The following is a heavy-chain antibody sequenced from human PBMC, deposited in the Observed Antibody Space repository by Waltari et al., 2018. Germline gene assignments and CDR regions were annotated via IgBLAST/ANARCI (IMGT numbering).Heavy chain of an antibody. CDR3: ARQSPGYSSLGY. Sequence: QVQLQESGPGLVKSSETLSLTCAVSGGSFSSYWWGWIRQPPGKGLEWSGSIYGTGGSTEYTPSLKRRATISRDTSKNHFSLKLGFVTAADTAVYYCARQSPGYSSLGYWGQGVLVTVSS. D-gene: IGHD6-19*01. CDR1: GGSFSSYW. J-gene: IGHJ4*02. CDR2: IYGTGGST. V-gene: IGHV4-39*07.